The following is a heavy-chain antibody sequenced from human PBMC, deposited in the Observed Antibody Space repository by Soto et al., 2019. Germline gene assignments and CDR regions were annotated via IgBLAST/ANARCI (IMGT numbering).Heavy chain of an antibody. J-gene: IGHJ6*02. D-gene: IGHD5-18*01. CDR3: AKYQGYSYVYTPYYYYDGMDV. V-gene: IGHV3-30*18. Sequence: PGGSLRLSCAASGFTFSSYGMHWVRQAPGKGLEWVAVISYDGSNKYYADSVKGRFTISRDNSKNTLYLQMNSLRAEDTAVYYCAKYQGYSYVYTPYYYYDGMDVWGQGTTVTVSS. CDR2: ISYDGSNK. CDR1: GFTFSSYG.